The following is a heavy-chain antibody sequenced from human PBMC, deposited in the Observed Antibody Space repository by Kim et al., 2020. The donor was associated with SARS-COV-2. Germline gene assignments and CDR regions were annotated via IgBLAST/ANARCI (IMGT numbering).Heavy chain of an antibody. Sequence: GSLRLSCAASGFTFSNYAMSWVRQAPGKGLEWVSAISFIGGSTYYADSVKGRFTISRDNSRNTLYLQMNSLRAEDTAVYYCTKDLGFGELSWFDPWGQGTLVTVSS. V-gene: IGHV3-23*01. D-gene: IGHD3-10*01. J-gene: IGHJ5*02. CDR1: GFTFSNYA. CDR2: ISFIGGST. CDR3: TKDLGFGELSWFDP.